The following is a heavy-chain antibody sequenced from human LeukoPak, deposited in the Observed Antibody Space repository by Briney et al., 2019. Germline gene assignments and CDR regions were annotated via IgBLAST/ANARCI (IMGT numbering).Heavy chain of an antibody. Sequence: GASVKVSCTASGGTFSSYAISWVRQAPGQGLEWMGGIIPIFGTANYAQKFQGRVTITTDESTSTAYMELSSLRSEDTAVYYCARATSIAAAHYYYYYMDVWGKGTTVTVSS. V-gene: IGHV1-69*05. CDR1: GGTFSSYA. CDR2: IIPIFGTA. D-gene: IGHD6-13*01. J-gene: IGHJ6*03. CDR3: ARATSIAAAHYYYYYMDV.